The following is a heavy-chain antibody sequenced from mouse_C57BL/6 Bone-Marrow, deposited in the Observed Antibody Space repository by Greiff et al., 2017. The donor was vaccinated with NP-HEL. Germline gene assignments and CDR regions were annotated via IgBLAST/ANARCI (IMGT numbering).Heavy chain of an antibody. V-gene: IGHV14-4*01. Sequence: EVQLQQSGAELVRPGASVKLSCTASGFNIKDDYMHWVKQRPEQGLEWIGWIDPENGDTEYASKFQGTATITADTSSNTAYLQLSSLTSEDTAVYYCTPSLSYCDYWGQGTTLTVSS. CDR2: IDPENGDT. J-gene: IGHJ2*01. CDR1: GFNIKDDY. CDR3: TPSLSYCDY. D-gene: IGHD2-3*01.